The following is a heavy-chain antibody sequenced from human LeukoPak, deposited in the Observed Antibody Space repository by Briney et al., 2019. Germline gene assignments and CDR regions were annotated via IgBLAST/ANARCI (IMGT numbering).Heavy chain of an antibody. J-gene: IGHJ6*03. Sequence: GESLKISCKGSGYSFTSYWIGWVRQMPGKGLEWMGIIYPGDSDTRYSPSFQGQVTISADKSISTAYLQWSSLKASDTAMYYCARRRGYSYGYYYYYYMDVWGKGTTVTVSS. CDR1: GYSFTSYW. V-gene: IGHV5-51*01. CDR2: IYPGDSDT. CDR3: ARRRGYSYGYYYYYYMDV. D-gene: IGHD5-18*01.